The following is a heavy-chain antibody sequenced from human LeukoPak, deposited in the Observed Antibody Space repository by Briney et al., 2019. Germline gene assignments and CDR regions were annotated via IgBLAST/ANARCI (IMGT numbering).Heavy chain of an antibody. CDR3: ASSSGTIRVFDY. Sequence: SETLSLTCAVYGGSFSSYYWSWIRQPPGKGLEWIGEINHSGSTNYNPSLKSRVTISVDTSKNQFSLKLSSVTAADTAVYYCASSSGTIRVFDYWGQGTLVTVSS. V-gene: IGHV4-34*01. CDR2: INHSGST. CDR1: GGSFSSYY. J-gene: IGHJ4*02. D-gene: IGHD6-13*01.